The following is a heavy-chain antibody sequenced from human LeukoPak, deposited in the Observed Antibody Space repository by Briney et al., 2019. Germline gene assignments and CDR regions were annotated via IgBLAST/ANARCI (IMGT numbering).Heavy chain of an antibody. CDR3: ARGPEGRITIFGVVIYNWFDP. CDR1: GGTFSTYA. D-gene: IGHD3-3*01. J-gene: IGHJ5*02. V-gene: IGHV1-69*13. CDR2: VIPIFGTA. Sequence: SVKVSCKASGGTFSTYAIGWVRQAPGQGLEWMGGVIPIFGTANYAQKYQGRVTITADESTSTAYMELSSLRSEDTAVYYCARGPEGRITIFGVVIYNWFDPWGQGTLVTVSS.